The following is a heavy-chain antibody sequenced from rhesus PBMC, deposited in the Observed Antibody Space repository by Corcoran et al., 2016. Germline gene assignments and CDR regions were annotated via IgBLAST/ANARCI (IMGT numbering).Heavy chain of an antibody. D-gene: IGHD3-34*01. CDR3: AWDWGDFPYGLDS. CDR2: IYWDDDK. Sequence: QVTLTESGPALVKPTQTLPLTCTFSGFSLPTRGMGVGWIRQPPGKALEWLAFIYWDDDKRYSTALKSRLTISKDTSKNQVVLTMTNMDPVDTATYYCAWDWGDFPYGLDSWGQGVVVTVSS. J-gene: IGHJ6*01. CDR1: GFSLPTRGMG. V-gene: IGHV2-174*01.